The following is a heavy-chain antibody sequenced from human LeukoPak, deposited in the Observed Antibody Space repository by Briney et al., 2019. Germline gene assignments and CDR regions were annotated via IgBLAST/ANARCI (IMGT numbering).Heavy chain of an antibody. J-gene: IGHJ4*01. CDR2: LNPHSGNT. V-gene: IGHV1-8*03. D-gene: IGHD4-17*01. CDR1: GYPFSSYD. Sequence: GASVKVPCKASGYPFSSYDINWVRQATGQGLEWMGWLNPHSGNTGYAERFQGRVTFTRDTSISTAYMELRSLGSNDTAVYYCARGRSYGDSPLGWWGQGTLVTVSS. CDR3: ARGRSYGDSPLGW.